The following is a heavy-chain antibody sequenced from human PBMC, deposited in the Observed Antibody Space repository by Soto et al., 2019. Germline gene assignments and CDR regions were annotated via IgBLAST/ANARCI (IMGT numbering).Heavy chain of an antibody. CDR3: AREVVVPLRRSWFDP. Sequence: SETLSLTCTVSGGSISSGDYYWSWIRQPPGKGLEWIGYIYYSGSAYYNPSLKSRVTISVDTSKNQFSLKLSSVTAADTAVYYCAREVVVPLRRSWFDPRGQGTLVTVSS. CDR2: IYYSGSA. J-gene: IGHJ5*02. V-gene: IGHV4-30-4*01. D-gene: IGHD2-15*01. CDR1: GGSISSGDYY.